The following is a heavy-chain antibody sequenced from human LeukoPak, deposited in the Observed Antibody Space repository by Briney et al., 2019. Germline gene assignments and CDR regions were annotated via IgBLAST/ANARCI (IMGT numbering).Heavy chain of an antibody. Sequence: SETLSLTCTVSDYSISSGYYWGWIRQHPGKGLEWIGSIYHSGSTYYNPSLKSRVTISVDTSKNQISLKLSSVTAADTAVYYCASAGTVVTYDYWGQGTLVTVSS. CDR2: IYHSGST. V-gene: IGHV4-38-2*02. J-gene: IGHJ4*02. D-gene: IGHD4-23*01. CDR1: DYSISSGYY. CDR3: ASAGTVVTYDY.